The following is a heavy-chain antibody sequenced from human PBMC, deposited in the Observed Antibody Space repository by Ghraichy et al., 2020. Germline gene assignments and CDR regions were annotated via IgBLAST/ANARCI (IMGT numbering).Heavy chain of an antibody. J-gene: IGHJ3*02. CDR2: IKEDGNEK. V-gene: IGHV3-7*03. Sequence: GGSLRLSCAASGFTFGSYWMSWVRQAPGKGLEWVANIKEDGNEKYYVDSVKGRFTISRDNTKNALYLQMNSLRAEDTAIFYCARDRRHYDLWSAPQGAFDIWGQGTMVTVSS. CDR1: GFTFGSYW. CDR3: ARDRRHYDLWSAPQGAFDI. D-gene: IGHD3-3*01.